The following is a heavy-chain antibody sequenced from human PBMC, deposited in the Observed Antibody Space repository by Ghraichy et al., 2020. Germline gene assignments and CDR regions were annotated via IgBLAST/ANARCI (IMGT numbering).Heavy chain of an antibody. D-gene: IGHD6-19*01. V-gene: IGHV4-59*01. J-gene: IGHJ2*01. CDR1: GGSISSYY. CDR3: ARAGDSSGRYNVPDWYFDL. CDR2: IYYSGST. Sequence: SETLSLTCTVSGGSISSYYWSWIRQPPGKGLEWIGYIYYSGSTNYNPSLKSRVTISVDTSKNQFSLKLSSVTAADTAVYYCARAGDSSGRYNVPDWYFDLWGRGTLVTVSS.